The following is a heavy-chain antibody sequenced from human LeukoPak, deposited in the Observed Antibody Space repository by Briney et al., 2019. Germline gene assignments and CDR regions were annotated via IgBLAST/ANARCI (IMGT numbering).Heavy chain of an antibody. D-gene: IGHD1-26*01. CDR1: GFTFSSYG. Sequence: GRSLRLSCAASGFTFSSYGMHWVRQAPGKGLEWVAVISYDGSNKYYADSVKGRFTIPRDNSKNTLYLQMNSLRAEDTAVYYCAKVRKWELQTMFDYWGQGTLVTVSS. V-gene: IGHV3-30*18. J-gene: IGHJ4*02. CDR3: AKVRKWELQTMFDY. CDR2: ISYDGSNK.